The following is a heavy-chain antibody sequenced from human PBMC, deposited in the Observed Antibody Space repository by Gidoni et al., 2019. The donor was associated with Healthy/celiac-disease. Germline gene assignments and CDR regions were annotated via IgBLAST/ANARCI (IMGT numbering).Heavy chain of an antibody. CDR3: ARDLGQYSVPTGFQH. J-gene: IGHJ1*01. D-gene: IGHD1-26*01. Sequence: QMQLVQSGAAVKKPGSSVKVSCKASAGPFSSYAISWVRQAPGQGLEWMGGIIPILGTANYAQKFQGRVTITADKSTSTAYMELSSLRSEDTAVYYCARDLGQYSVPTGFQHWGQGTLVTVSS. CDR1: AGPFSSYA. V-gene: IGHV1-69*06. CDR2: IIPILGTA.